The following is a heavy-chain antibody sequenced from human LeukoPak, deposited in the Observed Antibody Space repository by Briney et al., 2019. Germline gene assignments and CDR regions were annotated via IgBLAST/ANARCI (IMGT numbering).Heavy chain of an antibody. J-gene: IGHJ4*02. CDR1: GFTFSSYS. CDR2: ISRSGTYR. D-gene: IGHD1-20*01. Sequence: GGSLRLSCAASGFTFSSYSMNWVRQAPGKGLEWVSSISRSGTYRYYADSVKGRFTISSDDAKNSLYLQMNSLRDEDTAVYYCAREPTHSWNLAGLFDYWGQGTLVTVSS. CDR3: AREPTHSWNLAGLFDY. V-gene: IGHV3-21*01.